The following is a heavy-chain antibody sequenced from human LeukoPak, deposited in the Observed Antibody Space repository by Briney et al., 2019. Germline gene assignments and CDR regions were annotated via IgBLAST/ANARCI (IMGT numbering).Heavy chain of an antibody. Sequence: GGSLRLSCAASGFIFSSYVVSWVRQAPGKGLEWVSGSSGSGGKTYYADSVKGRFTISRDNSKNTLYLQMNSLRAEDTAVYYCARDLVSSGWYDAFDIWGQGTMVTVFS. CDR3: ARDLVSSGWYDAFDI. J-gene: IGHJ3*02. D-gene: IGHD6-19*01. CDR1: GFIFSSYV. V-gene: IGHV3-23*01. CDR2: SSGSGGKT.